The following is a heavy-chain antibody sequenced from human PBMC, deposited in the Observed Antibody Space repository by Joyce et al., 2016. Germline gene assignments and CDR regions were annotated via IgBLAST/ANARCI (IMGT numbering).Heavy chain of an antibody. D-gene: IGHD1-1*01. CDR1: GGSVNSGDYY. CDR3: ARGNALGIRVRDFDS. Sequence: QVQLQESGPGLVKPSQTLSLTCIVSGGSVNSGDYYWTWIRQSPGKGLEWIGYMFYTGSAYYNLSLKSRANISIDRSKNQFSLRLTSVTAADTAIYYCARGNALGIRVRDFDSWGQGILVTVSP. CDR2: MFYTGSA. J-gene: IGHJ4*02. V-gene: IGHV4-30-4*01.